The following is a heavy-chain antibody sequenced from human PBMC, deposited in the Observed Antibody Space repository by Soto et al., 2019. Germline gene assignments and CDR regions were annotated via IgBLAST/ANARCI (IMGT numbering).Heavy chain of an antibody. D-gene: IGHD2-15*01. CDR2: IYYSGST. CDR1: GGSISSSSYY. CDR3: ARHRSVVAALDPVCY. V-gene: IGHV4-39*01. J-gene: IGHJ4*02. Sequence: QLQLQESGPGLVKPSETLSLTCTVSGGSISSSSYYWGWIRQPPGKGLEWIGSIYYSGSTYYNPSLKSRVTISVDTSKNQFSLKLSSVTAADTAVYYCARHRSVVAALDPVCYWGQGTLVTVSS.